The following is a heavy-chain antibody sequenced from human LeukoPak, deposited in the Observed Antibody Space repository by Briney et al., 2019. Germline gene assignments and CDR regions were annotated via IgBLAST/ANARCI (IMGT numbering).Heavy chain of an antibody. J-gene: IGHJ3*02. CDR2: INPNSGGT. D-gene: IGHD3-22*01. CDR1: GYTFTGYY. Sequence: ASVKVSCKASGYTFTGYYMHWVRQAPGQGLEWMGWINPNSGGTNYAQKFQGRVTMTRDTSTSTAYMELSRLRSDDTAVYYCAAVASDHYLDSSGYFLPAFDIWGQGTMVTVSS. V-gene: IGHV1-2*02. CDR3: AAVASDHYLDSSGYFLPAFDI.